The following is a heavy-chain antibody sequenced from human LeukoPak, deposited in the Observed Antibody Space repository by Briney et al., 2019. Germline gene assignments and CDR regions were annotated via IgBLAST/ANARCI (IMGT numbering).Heavy chain of an antibody. CDR1: GFTFRSYS. J-gene: IGHJ4*02. CDR3: ARVYGSGSYYQYHFDC. Sequence: GGSLRLSCSASGFTFRSYSLNWVRQAPGKGLEWVSSISSTSYIYSADSVKGRFTVSRDNAKNSLYLQINSLRAEDTAVYYCARVYGSGSYYQYHFDCWGQGTLVTVSS. D-gene: IGHD3-10*01. CDR2: ISSTSYI. V-gene: IGHV3-21*01.